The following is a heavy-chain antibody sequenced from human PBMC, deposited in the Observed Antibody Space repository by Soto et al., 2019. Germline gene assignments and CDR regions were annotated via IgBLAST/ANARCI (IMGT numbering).Heavy chain of an antibody. CDR2: ISGSGGST. CDR1: GFTFSGYA. D-gene: IGHD1-26*01. V-gene: IGHV3-23*01. J-gene: IGHJ4*02. CDR3: AKEGKVIGGSYYLFDY. Sequence: EVQLLESGGGLVQPGGSLRLSCAASGFTFSGYAMSWVRQAPGKGLEWVSAISGSGGSTYYADSVKGRFTISRDNSKNTLYLQMNSMRVEDTAVYYCAKEGKVIGGSYYLFDYWGQGTLVTVSS.